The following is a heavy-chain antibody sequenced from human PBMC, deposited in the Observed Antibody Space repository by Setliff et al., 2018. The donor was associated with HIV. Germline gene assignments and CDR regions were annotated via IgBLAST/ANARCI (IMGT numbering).Heavy chain of an antibody. CDR1: GGTFSSYA. CDR3: VRGVQSPPHYSYYYMDV. V-gene: IGHV1-69*10. CDR2: IIPILGIA. J-gene: IGHJ6*03. D-gene: IGHD3-3*01. Sequence: VASVKVSCKASGGTFSSYAISWVRQAPGQGREWMGGIIPILGIANYAQRFQGKVTITADKSTSTAYMELTSLRFDETAMYYCVRGVQSPPHYSYYYMDVWGEGTMFTVSS.